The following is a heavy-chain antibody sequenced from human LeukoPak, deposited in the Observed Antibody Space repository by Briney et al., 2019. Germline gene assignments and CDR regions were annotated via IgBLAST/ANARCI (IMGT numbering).Heavy chain of an antibody. Sequence: SETLSLTCTVSGGSISSYYWSWIRQPPGKGLEWIGYIYYSGSTNYNPSLKSRVTISVDTSKNQFSLKLRSVTAADTAVYYCARGGFTMVRGVISYYYGMDVWGQGTTVTVSS. CDR2: IYYSGST. V-gene: IGHV4-59*01. D-gene: IGHD3-10*01. CDR1: GGSISSYY. CDR3: ARGGFTMVRGVISYYYGMDV. J-gene: IGHJ6*02.